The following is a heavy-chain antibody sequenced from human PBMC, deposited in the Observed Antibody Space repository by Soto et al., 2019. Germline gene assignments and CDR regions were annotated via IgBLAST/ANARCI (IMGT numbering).Heavy chain of an antibody. CDR1: GGSISSSSYY. CDR2: IYYSGST. D-gene: IGHD3-10*02. V-gene: IGHV4-39*01. Sequence: SETLSLTCTVSGGSISSSSYYWGWIRQPPGKGLEWIGSIYYSGSTYYNPSLKSRVTISVDTSKNQFSLKLSSVTAADTAVYYCARLWYYYVHWGQGTLVTVSS. J-gene: IGHJ4*02. CDR3: ARLWYYYVH.